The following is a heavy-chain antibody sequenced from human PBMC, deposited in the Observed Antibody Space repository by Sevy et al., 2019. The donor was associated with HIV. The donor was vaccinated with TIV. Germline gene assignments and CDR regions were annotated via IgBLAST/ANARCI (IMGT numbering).Heavy chain of an antibody. CDR1: GFTFSSYG. CDR2: ISYDGRKI. Sequence: GGSLRLSCGASGFTFSSYGMHWVRQAPGKGLDWVALISYDGRKIYYADSVKGRFTISRDNSKNTLYLEMNSLRGEDTAVYYCAKDETSYTDYHLAFFDYWGQGTLVTVSS. J-gene: IGHJ4*02. CDR3: AKDETSYTDYHLAFFDY. D-gene: IGHD4-17*01. V-gene: IGHV3-30*18.